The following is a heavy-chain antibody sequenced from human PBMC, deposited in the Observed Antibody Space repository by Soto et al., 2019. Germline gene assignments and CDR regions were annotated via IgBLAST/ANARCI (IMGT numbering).Heavy chain of an antibody. CDR3: AKGTVVVVVIRDYYGMDV. V-gene: IGHV3-30*18. D-gene: IGHD3-22*01. Sequence: PGGSLRLSCAASGFTFSSYGMHWVRQAPGKGLEWVAVISYDGSNKYYADSVKGRFTISRDNSKNTLYLQMNSLRAEDTAVYYCAKGTVVVVVIRDYYGMDVWGQGTTVTVSS. CDR1: GFTFSSYG. CDR2: ISYDGSNK. J-gene: IGHJ6*02.